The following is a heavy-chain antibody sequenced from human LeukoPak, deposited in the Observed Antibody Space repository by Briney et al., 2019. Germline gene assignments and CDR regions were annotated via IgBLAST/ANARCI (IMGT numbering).Heavy chain of an antibody. J-gene: IGHJ3*02. CDR2: IKSRGDGETR. CDR1: GFTFSIAW. Sequence: GGPLRLSCAASGFTFSIAWMSWVRQAPGKGLEWVGRIKSRGDGETRDYAAPVKDRFITSRDDSKNTLYLQMNSLRTEDTAIYYCAAVGEWLSNAFNTWGQGTMVTVSA. D-gene: IGHD3-3*01. CDR3: AAVGEWLSNAFNT. V-gene: IGHV3-15*01.